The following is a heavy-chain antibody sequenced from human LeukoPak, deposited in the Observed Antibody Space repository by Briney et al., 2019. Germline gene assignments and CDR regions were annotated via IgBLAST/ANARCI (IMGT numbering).Heavy chain of an antibody. CDR3: ARANDSSGYPSGY. CDR2: INPNSGVT. CDR1: GYTLTGYY. Sequence: GASVKVSCKASGYTLTGYYMHWVRQAPGQGLEWMGWINPNSGVTNSAQKFQGRVNMTRDTSISTVYMELSSLRSEDTAVYYCARANDSSGYPSGYWGQGTLVTVSS. J-gene: IGHJ4*02. D-gene: IGHD3-22*01. V-gene: IGHV1-2*02.